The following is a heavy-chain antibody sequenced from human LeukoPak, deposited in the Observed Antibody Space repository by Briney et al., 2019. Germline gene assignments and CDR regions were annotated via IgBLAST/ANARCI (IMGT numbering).Heavy chain of an antibody. CDR2: IYTSGST. D-gene: IGHD1-26*01. V-gene: IGHV4-4*07. CDR1: GGSISSFY. Sequence: SETLSLTCTVSGGSISSFYWSWIRQPAGKGLEWIGRIYTSGSTNYNPSLKSRVTMSVDTSKNQFSLKLTSVTAADTAMYYCASSTAVVKAKKFQEWGQGTLVTVSS. CDR3: ASSTAVVKAKKFQE. J-gene: IGHJ1*01.